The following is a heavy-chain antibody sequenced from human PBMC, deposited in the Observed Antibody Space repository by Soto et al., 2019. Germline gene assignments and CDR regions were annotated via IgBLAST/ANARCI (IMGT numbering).Heavy chain of an antibody. J-gene: IGHJ3*02. CDR3: ATVRATGEPFDI. Sequence: PGGSLRLSCAASGFTFSNAWFNWVRQAPGKGLEWVANIKQDGSEKYYVDSVKGRFTISRDNAKNSLYLQMNSLRAEGTAVYYCATVRATGEPFDIWGLGTMVTVSS. V-gene: IGHV3-7*01. CDR2: IKQDGSEK. D-gene: IGHD1-26*01. CDR1: GFTFSNAW.